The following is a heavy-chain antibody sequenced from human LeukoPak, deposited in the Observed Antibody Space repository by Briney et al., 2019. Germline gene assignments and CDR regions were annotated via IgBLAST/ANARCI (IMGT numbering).Heavy chain of an antibody. CDR1: GFTFSRYA. CDR2: IGLSDSTI. V-gene: IGHV3-48*03. CDR3: ARLKLGYWYFDL. D-gene: IGHD7-27*01. Sequence: GGSLRLSCAASGFTFSRYAMSWVRQAPGKGLEWVSYIGLSDSTIYYADSLKGRFAISRDNAKNSLYLHMHSLRAEDTAVYYCARLKLGYWYFDLWGRGTLVTVST. J-gene: IGHJ2*01.